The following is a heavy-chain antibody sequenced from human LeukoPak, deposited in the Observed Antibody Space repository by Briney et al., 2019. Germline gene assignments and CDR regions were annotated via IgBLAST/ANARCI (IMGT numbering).Heavy chain of an antibody. Sequence: ASVKVSCKASGYTFTSYGISWVRQAPGQGLEWMGWISAYNGNTNYAQKLRGRVTMTTDTSTSTAYMEPRSLRSDDTAVYYCARFCPQGGNYDILTGYYDWGIPYYYYYMDVWGKGTTVTVSS. CDR1: GYTFTSYG. J-gene: IGHJ6*03. D-gene: IGHD3-9*01. CDR2: ISAYNGNT. CDR3: ARFCPQGGNYDILTGYYDWGIPYYYYYMDV. V-gene: IGHV1-18*01.